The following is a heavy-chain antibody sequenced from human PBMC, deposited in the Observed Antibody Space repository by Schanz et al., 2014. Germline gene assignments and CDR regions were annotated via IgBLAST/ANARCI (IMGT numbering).Heavy chain of an antibody. V-gene: IGHV3-15*01. D-gene: IGHD6-13*01. CDR1: GFTFSDAW. CDR3: ATASSPVREAGAGSSFHL. Sequence: EVQLVESGGGLVKPGGFLRLSCAASGFTFSDAWMSWVRQAPGKGLEWVGRIKSKTDGETTDYAAPVKGRFSISRDDSQSTLYLQMNSLKIEDTAVYYCATASSPVREAGAGSSFHLWGQGTLVTVSS. CDR2: IKSKTDGETT. J-gene: IGHJ5*02.